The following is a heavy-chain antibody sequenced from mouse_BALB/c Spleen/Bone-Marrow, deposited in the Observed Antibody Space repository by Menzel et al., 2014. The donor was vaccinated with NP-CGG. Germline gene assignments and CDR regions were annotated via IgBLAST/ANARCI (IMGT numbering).Heavy chain of an antibody. CDR2: IHPNSGNT. Sequence: VQLQQSGSVLVRPGASVKLSCKASGDTFTSSWMHWAKQRPGQGLEWIGEIHPNSGNTNYNEKFKGKATLTVDTSSSTAYVDLSSLTSEDSAVYYCARGATALDYWGQGTTLTVSS. D-gene: IGHD1-2*01. CDR3: ARGATALDY. J-gene: IGHJ2*01. V-gene: IGHV1S130*01. CDR1: GDTFTSSW.